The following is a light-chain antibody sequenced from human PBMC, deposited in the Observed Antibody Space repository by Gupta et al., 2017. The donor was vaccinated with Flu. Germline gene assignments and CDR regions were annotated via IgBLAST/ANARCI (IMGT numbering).Light chain of an antibody. CDR2: AAS. J-gene: IGKJ2*01. V-gene: IGKV1-17*01. CDR3: LQHNTLPPT. Sequence: DSQMTQSRSSLSASVGDRVTSTCVVSQGIRDDLGWFQQKPGKAPKRLIYAASCLQSGVPSRFSGSGYGTEYTLTISSRQPEDFATYYCLQHNTLPPTFGQGTKLEIK. CDR1: QGIRDD.